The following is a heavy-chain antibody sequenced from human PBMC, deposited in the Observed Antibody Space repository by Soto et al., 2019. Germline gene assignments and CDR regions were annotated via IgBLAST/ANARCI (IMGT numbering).Heavy chain of an antibody. J-gene: IGHJ4*02. V-gene: IGHV1-24*01. D-gene: IGHD3-22*01. CDR2: FDPEDGET. CDR3: ATARLNYYDSSGFFDY. CDR1: GYTLTELS. Sequence: GASVKVSCKVSGYTLTELSMHWVRQAPGKGLEWMGGFDPEDGETIYAQKFQGRVTMTEDTSTDTAYMELSSLRSEDTAVYYCATARLNYYDSSGFFDYWGQGTLVTVSS.